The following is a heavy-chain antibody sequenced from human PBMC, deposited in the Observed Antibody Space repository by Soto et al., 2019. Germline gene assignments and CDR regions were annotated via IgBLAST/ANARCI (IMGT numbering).Heavy chain of an antibody. CDR1: GGTFSSYA. V-gene: IGHV1-69*13. J-gene: IGHJ4*02. D-gene: IGHD1-1*01. CDR2: IIPIFGTA. Sequence: SVKVSCKASGGTFSSYAISWVRQAPGQGLEWMGGIIPIFGTANYAQKFQGRVTITADESTSTAYMELSSLRSEDTAGYYCARGTGTLRGLDYWGQGTLVTVSS. CDR3: ARGTGTLRGLDY.